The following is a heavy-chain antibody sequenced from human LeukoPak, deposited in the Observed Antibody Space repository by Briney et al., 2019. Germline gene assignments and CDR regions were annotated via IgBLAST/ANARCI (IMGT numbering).Heavy chain of an antibody. CDR1: GGSSSSYY. CDR2: VSYSGVT. D-gene: IGHD5-18*01. V-gene: IGHV4-59*01. CDR3: ARDMVDGDMVKSLGWFDP. Sequence: PSETLSLTCTVSGGSSSSYYWSWIRQPPGKGLEWIGYVSYSGVTNCNPSLKSRVSISLETSKNQFSLNLSSVTAADTAVYYCARDMVDGDMVKSLGWFDPWGQGTLVTVYS. J-gene: IGHJ5*02.